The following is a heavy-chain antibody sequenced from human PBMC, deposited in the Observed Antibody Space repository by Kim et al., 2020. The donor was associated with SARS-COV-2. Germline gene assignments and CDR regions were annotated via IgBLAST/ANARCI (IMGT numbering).Heavy chain of an antibody. CDR3: ARDDPPNCSSTSCAGKYGMDV. D-gene: IGHD2-2*01. CDR1: GFTFSDYY. V-gene: IGHV3-11*01. J-gene: IGHJ6*02. Sequence: GGSLRLSCAASGFTFSDYYMSWIRQAPGKGLEWVSYISSSGSTIYYADSVKGRFTISRDNAKNSLYLQMNSLRAEDTAVYYCARDDPPNCSSTSCAGKYGMDVWGQGTTVTVSS. CDR2: ISSSGSTI.